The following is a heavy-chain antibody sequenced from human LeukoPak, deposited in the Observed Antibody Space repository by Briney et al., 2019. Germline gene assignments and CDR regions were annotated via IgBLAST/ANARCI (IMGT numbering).Heavy chain of an antibody. CDR3: ARRHYDSSGYYGSWFDY. V-gene: IGHV4-39*01. CDR2: IYYSGST. Sequence: PSETLSLTCTVSGGSISSSSYYWGWIRQPPGKGLEWMGSIYYSGSTYYNPSLKSRVTISVDTSKNQFSLKLSSVTAADTAVYYCARRHYDSSGYYGSWFDYWGQGTLVTVSS. J-gene: IGHJ4*02. D-gene: IGHD3-22*01. CDR1: GGSISSSSYY.